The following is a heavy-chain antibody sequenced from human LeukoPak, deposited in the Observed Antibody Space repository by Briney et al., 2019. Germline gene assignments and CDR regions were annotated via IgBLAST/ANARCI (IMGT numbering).Heavy chain of an antibody. CDR2: INHSGST. V-gene: IGHV4-34*01. CDR1: GGSFSGYY. J-gene: IGHJ5*02. CDR3: ARFRITMVRGHSNWFDP. Sequence: SETLSLTCAVYGGSFSGYYWSWIRQPPGKGLEWIGEINHSGSTNYNPSLKSRVTISVDTSKNQFSLKLSSVTAADTAVYYCARFRITMVRGHSNWFDPWGQGTLVTVSS. D-gene: IGHD3-10*01.